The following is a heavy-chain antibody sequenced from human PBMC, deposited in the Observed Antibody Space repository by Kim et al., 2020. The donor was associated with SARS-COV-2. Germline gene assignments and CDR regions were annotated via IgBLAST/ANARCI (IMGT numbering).Heavy chain of an antibody. CDR2: ISYDGSNK. CDR3: ARDPPRVDDSSGYEQGHFDY. Sequence: GGSLRLSCAASGFTFSSYAMHWVRQAPGKGLEWVAVISYDGSNKYYADSVKGQFTISRDNSKNTLYLQMNSLRAEDTAVYYCARDPPRVDDSSGYEQGHFDYWGQGTLVTVSS. CDR1: GFTFSSYA. V-gene: IGHV3-30*04. J-gene: IGHJ4*02. D-gene: IGHD3-22*01.